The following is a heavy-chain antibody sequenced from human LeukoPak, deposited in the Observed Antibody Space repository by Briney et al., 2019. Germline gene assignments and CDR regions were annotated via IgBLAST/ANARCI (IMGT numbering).Heavy chain of an antibody. V-gene: IGHV4-34*01. CDR2: INHSAST. CDR1: GFTFSSYS. D-gene: IGHD1-26*01. J-gene: IGHJ2*01. CDR3: ARGGVGATTMPDWYFDL. Sequence: GSLRLSCAASGFTFSSYSMNWVRQPPGKGLEWIGEINHSASTNYNPSLKSRVTISVDTSKNQFSLKLSSVTAADTAVYYCARGGVGATTMPDWYFDLWGRGTLVTVSS.